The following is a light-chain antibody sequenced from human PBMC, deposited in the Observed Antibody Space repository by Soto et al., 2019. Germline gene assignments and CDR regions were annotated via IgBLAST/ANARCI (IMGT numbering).Light chain of an antibody. V-gene: IGKV3-11*01. CDR3: QQRASWPYS. Sequence: EIVLTQSPDTLSLSPGEGATLSCRASHDVSVSLVWYRQRPGQSPRLLINDASNRATGISARFSGSGSGTAFTLTIGSLEPEESALYYCQQRASWPYSSGQGTKVEIK. CDR2: DAS. J-gene: IGKJ2*01. CDR1: HDVSVS.